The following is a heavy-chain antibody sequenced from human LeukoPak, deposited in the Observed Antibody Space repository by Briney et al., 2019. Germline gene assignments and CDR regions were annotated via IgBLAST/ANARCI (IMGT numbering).Heavy chain of an antibody. J-gene: IGHJ3*02. CDR3: ARGDPWAFDI. CDR2: IYTSGST. V-gene: IGHV4-38-2*02. Sequence: PSETLSLTCTVSGYSISSGYYWGWIRQPPGKGLEWIGRIYTSGSTNYNPSLKSRVTMSVDTSKNQISLKLSSMTAADTAVYYCARGDPWAFDIWGQGTMVTVSS. CDR1: GYSISSGYY.